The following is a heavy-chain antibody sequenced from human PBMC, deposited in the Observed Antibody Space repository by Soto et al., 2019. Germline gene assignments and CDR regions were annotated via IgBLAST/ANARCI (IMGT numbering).Heavy chain of an antibody. CDR3: AKDLELTASGDS. CDR1: GFNFVGYA. Sequence: GSLRLSWAAFGFNFVGYAVSWVLQAPGKGLEWVSAISGSGGSTYYADSVKGRFTISRDNSKNTLYLQMNSLRAEDTAVYYCAKDLELTASGDSWGQGTLVTVSS. CDR2: ISGSGGST. V-gene: IGHV3-23*01. D-gene: IGHD2-8*01. J-gene: IGHJ4*02.